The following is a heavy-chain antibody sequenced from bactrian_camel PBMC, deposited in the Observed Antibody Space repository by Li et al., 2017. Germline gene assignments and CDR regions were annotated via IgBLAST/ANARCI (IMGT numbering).Heavy chain of an antibody. CDR3: AAGLTYCTPNRLAPTRYRF. D-gene: IGHD1*01. CDR2: ISSEGRSA. V-gene: IGHV3S42*01. J-gene: IGHJ4*01. CDR1: GFTFSAYA. Sequence: VQLVESGGGLVQPGGSLRLSCAASGFTFSAYAMKWVRQAPGKGLEWVSGISSEGRSAWYADSVKGRFTISTDKTKNTLYLRMNMLKPEDTAVYYCAAGLTYCTPNRLAPTRYRFWGQGTQVTVS.